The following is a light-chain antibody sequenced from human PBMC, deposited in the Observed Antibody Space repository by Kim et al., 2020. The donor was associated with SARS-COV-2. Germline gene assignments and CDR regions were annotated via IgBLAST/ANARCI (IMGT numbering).Light chain of an antibody. Sequence: QSALTQPHSVFGSPGQSVTISCTGTSSDVGRYKSVSWYQQHPGKAPKLIIYDVTERPSGVPDRFSGSKSGNTASLTISGLQAEDEADYHCCSYAGRYIFYLFGTGTKVTVL. J-gene: IGLJ1*01. CDR1: SSDVGRYKS. CDR2: DVT. V-gene: IGLV2-11*01. CDR3: CSYAGRYIFYL.